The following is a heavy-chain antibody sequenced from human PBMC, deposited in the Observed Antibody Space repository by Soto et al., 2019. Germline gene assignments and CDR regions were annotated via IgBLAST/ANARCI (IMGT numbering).Heavy chain of an antibody. CDR3: ARVERGTATTVVDAFDI. CDR2: MSHSGGT. CDR1: GGSVNSGNYY. D-gene: IGHD1-1*01. Sequence: QVQLQQWGAGLLKPSETLSLTCAVFGGSVNSGNYYWSWIRQPPGKGLEWIGEMSHSGGTHFNPSLKSRVTISVDTSKNRFSLKMSSVTAAGTALYYCARVERGTATTVVDAFDIWGPGTMVTVSS. J-gene: IGHJ3*02. V-gene: IGHV4-34*01.